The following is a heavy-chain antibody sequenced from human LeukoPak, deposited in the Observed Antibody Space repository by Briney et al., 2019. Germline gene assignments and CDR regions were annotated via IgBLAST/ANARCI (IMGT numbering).Heavy chain of an antibody. V-gene: IGHV3-15*05. CDR1: GFTSKNAW. J-gene: IGHJ4*02. CDR2: IKSKTDRGTT. CDR3: TTDDPGNEILGPTLDY. D-gene: IGHD1-26*01. Sequence: GGSLRLSCAASGFTSKNAWMSWVRQAPGTGLEWVGRIKSKTDRGTTDYAAPVKGRFTISRDDSKNTLYLQMNSLKTEDTAVHYCTTDDPGNEILGPTLDYWGQGALVTVSS.